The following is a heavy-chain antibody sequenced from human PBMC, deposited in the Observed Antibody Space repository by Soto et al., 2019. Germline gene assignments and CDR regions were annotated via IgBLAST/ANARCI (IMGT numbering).Heavy chain of an antibody. V-gene: IGHV1-18*04. CDR3: ARVAGAMVRGPTGGMDV. J-gene: IGHJ6*02. D-gene: IGHD3-10*01. CDR1: GYTFTSYG. CDR2: ISAYNGNT. Sequence: ASVKVSCKASGYTFTSYGISWVRQAPGQGLEWMGWISAYNGNTNYAQKLQGRVTMTTDTSTSTAYMELRSLRSDDTAVYYCARVAGAMVRGPTGGMDVWGQGTTVTVSS.